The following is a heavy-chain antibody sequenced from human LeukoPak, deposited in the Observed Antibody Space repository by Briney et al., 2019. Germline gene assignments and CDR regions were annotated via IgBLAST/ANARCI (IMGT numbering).Heavy chain of an antibody. J-gene: IGHJ4*02. CDR3: ARVSVGATMLAYFDY. CDR1: GYTFSGSY. V-gene: IGHV1-2*06. D-gene: IGHD1-26*01. Sequence: ASVKVSCKASGYTFSGSYIHWVRQAPGQGLEWLGRINPNSGDTNYAQNFHGRVTMTRDMSTSTVYMELSSLRSEDTAVYYCARVSVGATMLAYFDYWGQGTLVTVSS. CDR2: INPNSGDT.